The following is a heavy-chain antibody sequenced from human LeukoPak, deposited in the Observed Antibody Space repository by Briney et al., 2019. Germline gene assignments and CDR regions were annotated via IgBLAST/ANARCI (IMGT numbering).Heavy chain of an antibody. Sequence: VASVKVSCKASGYTFTSCYMHWVRQAPGQGLEWMGIINPSGGSTSYAQKFQGRVTMTRDTSTSTVYMELSSLRSEDTAVYYCATSYCSSTSCHPLYYYYGMDVWGQGTTVTVSS. CDR1: GYTFTSCY. D-gene: IGHD2-2*01. J-gene: IGHJ6*02. CDR3: ATSYCSSTSCHPLYYYYGMDV. V-gene: IGHV1-46*01. CDR2: INPSGGST.